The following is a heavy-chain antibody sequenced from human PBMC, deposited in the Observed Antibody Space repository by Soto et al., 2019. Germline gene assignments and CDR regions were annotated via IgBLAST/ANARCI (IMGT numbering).Heavy chain of an antibody. CDR1: GFTVSYYY. D-gene: IGHD3-22*01. Sequence: GGSLRPFSSASGFTVSYYYMSGIRQAPGKGLEWISYIDSSGSIIYYADSVKGRFTISRDNAKNSLYLQMNSLRAEDTAVYYCARDLGYYDSSGYFDYWGQGTLVTVSS. CDR3: ARDLGYYDSSGYFDY. CDR2: IDSSGSII. J-gene: IGHJ4*02. V-gene: IGHV3-11*01.